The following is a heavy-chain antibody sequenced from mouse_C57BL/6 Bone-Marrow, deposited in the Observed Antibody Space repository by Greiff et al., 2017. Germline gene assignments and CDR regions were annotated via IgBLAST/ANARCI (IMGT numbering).Heavy chain of an antibody. D-gene: IGHD1-1*01. CDR2: IYPGSGST. J-gene: IGHJ4*01. CDR3: ARGGVTVVEGNYAMDY. CDR1: GYTFTSYW. Sequence: VQLQQPGAELVKPGASVQMSCKASGYTFTSYWLTWVKQRPGQGLEWIGDIYPGSGSTNYNEKFKSKATLTVDTSSSTAYMQLSSLTSEDSAVYYCARGGVTVVEGNYAMDYWGQGTSVTVSS. V-gene: IGHV1-55*01.